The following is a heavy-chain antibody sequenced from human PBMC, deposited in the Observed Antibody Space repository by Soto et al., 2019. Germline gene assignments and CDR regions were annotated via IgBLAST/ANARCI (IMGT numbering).Heavy chain of an antibody. J-gene: IGHJ4*02. Sequence: GGSLRLSCAASGFTFSSYGMHWVRQAPGKGLEWVAVIWYDGSNKYYADSVKGRFTISRDNSKNTLYLQMNSLRAEDTAVYYCAREDGSSSWKVVDYWGQGTLVTVSS. CDR3: AREDGSSSWKVVDY. V-gene: IGHV3-33*01. CDR1: GFTFSSYG. CDR2: IWYDGSNK. D-gene: IGHD6-13*01.